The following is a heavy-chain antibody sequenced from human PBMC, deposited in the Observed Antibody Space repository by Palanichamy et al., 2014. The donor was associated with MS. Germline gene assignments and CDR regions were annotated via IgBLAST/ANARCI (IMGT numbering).Heavy chain of an antibody. CDR3: ARGLVGWGFPHSILGRGNYYYYYMDV. CDR2: ISIDNTNT. CDR1: GYNFSNYN. Sequence: QIQLVQSGAEVKKPGASVRVSCKASGYNFSNYNINWVRQAPGQGLMWMGWISIDNTNTNYAQNLQGRVTMTTETSTNTAYMELRRLKFDDTAVYYCARGLVGWGFPHSILGRGNYYYYYMDVWGKGTTVTVSS. V-gene: IGHV1-18*01. D-gene: IGHD1-26*01. J-gene: IGHJ6*03.